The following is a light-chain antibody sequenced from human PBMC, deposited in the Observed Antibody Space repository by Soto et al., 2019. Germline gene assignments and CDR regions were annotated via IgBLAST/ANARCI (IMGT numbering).Light chain of an antibody. CDR3: QQYNNWTPRYT. CDR1: QSISRN. CDR2: AAS. J-gene: IGKJ2*01. V-gene: IGKV3-15*01. Sequence: DIVMTQSPATLSLSLGERATLSCRASQSISRNLAWYHQKPGQATRLLIYAASTRATGIPARFSGSGSGTDLTLTITGLQSEDFGVYFCQQYNNWTPRYTFGQGTKLEIK.